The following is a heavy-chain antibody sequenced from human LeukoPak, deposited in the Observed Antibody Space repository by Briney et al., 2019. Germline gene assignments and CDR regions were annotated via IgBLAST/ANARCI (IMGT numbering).Heavy chain of an antibody. J-gene: IGHJ6*03. CDR3: ASSGFRNDIVADYYMDV. D-gene: IGHD2-15*01. Sequence: GGSLRLSCAASGFTFSSYGMHWVRQAPGKGLEWVAVIWYDGSNKYYADSVKGRFTISRDNSKNTLYLQMNSLRAEDTAVYYCASSGFRNDIVADYYMDVWGKGTTVTVSS. CDR2: IWYDGSNK. CDR1: GFTFSSYG. V-gene: IGHV3-33*01.